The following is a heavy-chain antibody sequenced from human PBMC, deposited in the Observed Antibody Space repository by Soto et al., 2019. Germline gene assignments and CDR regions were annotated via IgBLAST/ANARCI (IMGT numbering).Heavy chain of an antibody. CDR3: ARAHSSSSADFDY. CDR2: IYYSEST. CDR1: GGSISSYC. J-gene: IGHJ4*02. V-gene: IGHV4-59*01. D-gene: IGHD6-6*01. Sequence: KSSETLSLTCTVSGGSISSYCWSWIRQCPGKGLEWIGYIYYSESTNYSPSLKSQVTISADTSKNQFSLKLSSVTAADTAVYYCARAHSSSSADFDYWGQGTQVTVSS.